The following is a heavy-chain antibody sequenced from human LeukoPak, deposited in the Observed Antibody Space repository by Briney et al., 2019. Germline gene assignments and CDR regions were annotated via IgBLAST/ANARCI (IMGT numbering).Heavy chain of an antibody. V-gene: IGHV3-21*01. Sequence: TSGGSLRLSCAASGFTFSTYSMNWVRQAPGKGLEWVSSISSSSSYIYYADSVKGRFTISRQNAKNSLFLQMNSLRAEDTAVYYCVKPYYFSSGSLTWGQGSLVTVSS. D-gene: IGHD3-10*01. J-gene: IGHJ5*02. CDR2: ISSSSSYI. CDR1: GFTFSTYS. CDR3: VKPYYFSSGSLT.